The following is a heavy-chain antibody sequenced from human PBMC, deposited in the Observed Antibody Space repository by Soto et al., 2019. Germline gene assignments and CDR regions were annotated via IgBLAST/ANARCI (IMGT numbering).Heavy chain of an antibody. V-gene: IGHV4-31*03. CDR1: GGSISSGGYY. CDR2: IYYSGST. Sequence: SETLSLTCTVSGGSISSGGYYWSWIRQHPGKGLEWIGYIYYSGSTSYNPSLKSRLTLSVDTSKTQFSLRLSSVTVADTAVYYCASLTNWGLGSDSDFDYWGQGTLVTVSS. CDR3: ASLTNWGLGSDSDFDY. D-gene: IGHD7-27*01. J-gene: IGHJ4*02.